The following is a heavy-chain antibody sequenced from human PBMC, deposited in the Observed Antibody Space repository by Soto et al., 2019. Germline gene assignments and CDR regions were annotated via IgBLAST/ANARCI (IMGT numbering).Heavy chain of an antibody. CDR2: ISAYNGNT. D-gene: IGHD2-2*02. Sequence: GSVKVSCKASGYTFSSHGISWGRQAPGQGLGWMGWISAYNGNTNYAQKLQGRVTMTTDTSTSTAYMELRSLRSDDTAVYYCARIQYCSSTSCYTALSWYYYYGMDVWGQGTTVTVSS. CDR1: GYTFSSHG. V-gene: IGHV1-18*01. CDR3: ARIQYCSSTSCYTALSWYYYYGMDV. J-gene: IGHJ6*02.